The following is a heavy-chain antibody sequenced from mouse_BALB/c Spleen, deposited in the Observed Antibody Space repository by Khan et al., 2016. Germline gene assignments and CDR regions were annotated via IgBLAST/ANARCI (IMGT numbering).Heavy chain of an antibody. CDR2: ISSGSSTI. V-gene: IGHV5-17*02. CDR3: ARNGARNSYAMDY. J-gene: IGHJ4*01. Sequence: EVELVESGGGLVQPGGSRKLSCAACGFTFSSFGMHWVRQAPEKGLEWVAYISSGSSTIYYADTVKGRFTISRDNPKNTLFLQMTSLRSEDSAMYYVARNGARNSYAMDYWGQGTSVTVSS. CDR1: GFTFSSFG.